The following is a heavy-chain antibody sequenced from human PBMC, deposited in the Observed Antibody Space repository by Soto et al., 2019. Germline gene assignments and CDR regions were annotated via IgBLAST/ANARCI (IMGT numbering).Heavy chain of an antibody. CDR1: GGTFSSYA. CDR3: ARDRGRGYSGYDLGYGMDV. V-gene: IGHV1-69*01. D-gene: IGHD5-12*01. J-gene: IGHJ6*02. Sequence: QVQLVQSGAEVKKPGSSVKVSCKASGGTFSSYAISWVRQAPGQGLEWMGGIIPIFGTANYAQKFQGRVTITADESTSTPSMELSSLRAEDKAVYYFARDRGRGYSGYDLGYGMDVWGQGTTVTVSS. CDR2: IIPIFGTA.